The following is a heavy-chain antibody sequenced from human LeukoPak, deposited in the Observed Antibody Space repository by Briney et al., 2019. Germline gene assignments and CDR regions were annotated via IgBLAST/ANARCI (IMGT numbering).Heavy chain of an antibody. J-gene: IGHJ4*02. Sequence: GGSLRLSCAVSGFTFSTQNMNWVRQAPGKGLEWLSYISSSSDTIYYADSVRGRFTISRDNAKNSLYLQMNSLRAEDTAVYYCARDYYDSSGYYYLAYWGQGTLVTVSS. D-gene: IGHD3-22*01. V-gene: IGHV3-48*01. CDR1: GFTFSTQN. CDR3: ARDYYDSSGYYYLAY. CDR2: ISSSSDTI.